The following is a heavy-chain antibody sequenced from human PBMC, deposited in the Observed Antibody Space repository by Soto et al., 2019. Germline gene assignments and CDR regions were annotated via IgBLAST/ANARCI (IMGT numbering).Heavy chain of an antibody. CDR1: GYTFTGYA. D-gene: IGHD6-19*01. CDR2: INAGNGNT. CDR3: ARAVAVPADFDY. V-gene: IGHV1-3*01. Sequence: ASVKVSCKASGYTFTGYAMHWVRQAPGQRLEWMGWINAGNGNTKYSQKFQGRVTITRDTSASTAYMELSSLRSEDTAVYYCARAVAVPADFDYWCQGTLVTVSS. J-gene: IGHJ4*02.